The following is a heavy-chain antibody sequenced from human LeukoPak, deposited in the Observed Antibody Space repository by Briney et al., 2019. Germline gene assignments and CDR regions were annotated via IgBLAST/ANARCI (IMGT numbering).Heavy chain of an antibody. CDR1: GFTFSSYA. J-gene: IGHJ4*02. D-gene: IGHD3/OR15-3a*01. V-gene: IGHV3-64*01. CDR3: ATDKDWTYLDY. Sequence: PGGSLRLSCAASGFTFSSYAMHWVRQAPGKGLEYVSAISSNGGSTYYANSVKGRFTISRDNSKNTLYLQMGSLRAEDMAVYYCATDKDWTYLDYWGQGTLVTVSS. CDR2: ISSNGGST.